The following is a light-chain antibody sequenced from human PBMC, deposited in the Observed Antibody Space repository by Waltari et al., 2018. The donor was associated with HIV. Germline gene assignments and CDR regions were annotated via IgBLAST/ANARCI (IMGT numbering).Light chain of an antibody. V-gene: IGLV3-21*04. CDR3: QVWDSSSDHVV. Sequence: SYVLTQPPSVSVAPGKTARITCGGKNHGSKSGPWYQQKPGQAPLLVIYYDSDRPSGIPERFSGSNSGNTATLTISRVEAGDEADYYCQVWDSSSDHVVFGGGTKLTVL. CDR1: NHGSKS. J-gene: IGLJ2*01. CDR2: YDS.